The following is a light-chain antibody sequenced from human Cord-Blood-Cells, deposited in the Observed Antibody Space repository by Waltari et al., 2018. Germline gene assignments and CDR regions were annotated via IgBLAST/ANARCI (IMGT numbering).Light chain of an antibody. Sequence: QSALTQPRSVSGSPGQSVTISCTGTSSDVGGYNYVSWYQQHPGKAPKPMIYDVSKRPSGVPVRFSGSKSGNTASLTISGLQAEDEADYYCCSYAGSYVFGTGTKVTVL. V-gene: IGLV2-11*01. CDR1: SSDVGGYNY. CDR3: CSYAGSYV. J-gene: IGLJ1*01. CDR2: DVS.